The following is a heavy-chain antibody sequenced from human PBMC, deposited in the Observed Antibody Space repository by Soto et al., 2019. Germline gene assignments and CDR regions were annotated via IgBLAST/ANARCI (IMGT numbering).Heavy chain of an antibody. D-gene: IGHD3-3*01. CDR1: GYTLTELS. V-gene: IGHV1-24*01. CDR2: FDPEDGET. CDR3: STSLIRVVSAPFTY. Sequence: QVQLVQSGAEVKKPGASVKVSCKVSGYTLTELSMHWVRQAPGKGLEWVGGFDPEDGETIYAQRFQGRVTMTEDTSTDTAYMELSSLRSEDTAVYYCSTSLIRVVSAPFTYWGQGTLVTVSS. J-gene: IGHJ4*02.